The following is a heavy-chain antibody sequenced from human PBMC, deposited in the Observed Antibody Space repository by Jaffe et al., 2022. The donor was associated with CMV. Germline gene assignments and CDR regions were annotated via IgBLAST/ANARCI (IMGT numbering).Heavy chain of an antibody. CDR1: GFTFDDYA. Sequence: EVQLVESGGGLVQPGRSLRLSCAASGFTFDDYAMHWVRQAPGKGLEWVSGISWNSGSIGYADSVKGRFTISRDNAKNSLYLQMNSLRAEDTALYYCAKDIGQLATWYFDLWGRGTLVTVSS. V-gene: IGHV3-9*01. CDR3: AKDIGQLATWYFDL. CDR2: ISWNSGSI. D-gene: IGHD5-12*01. J-gene: IGHJ2*01.